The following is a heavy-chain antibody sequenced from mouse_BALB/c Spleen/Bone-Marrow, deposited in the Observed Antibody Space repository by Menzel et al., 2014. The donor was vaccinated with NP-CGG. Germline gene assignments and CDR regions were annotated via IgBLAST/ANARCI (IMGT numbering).Heavy chain of an antibody. CDR3: ARDDYYAMDY. V-gene: IGHV7-3*02. CDR2: IRNKANGYTK. CDR1: GFTFTDYY. Sequence: EVKLVESGGGLVQPGGSLRLSCATSGFTFTDYYMSWVRQPPGKALEWLGFIRNKANGYTKEYSTSVKGRFTISRDNSQSILYLQMNTLRAEDSATYYCARDDYYAMDYWGQGTSVTVSS. J-gene: IGHJ4*01.